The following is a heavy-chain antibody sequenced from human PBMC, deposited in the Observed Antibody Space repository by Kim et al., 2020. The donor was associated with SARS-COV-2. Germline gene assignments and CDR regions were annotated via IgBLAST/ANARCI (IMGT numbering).Heavy chain of an antibody. D-gene: IGHD1-26*01. Sequence: GGSLRLSCAASGFTFSSYAMSWVRQAPGKGLEWVSAISGSVGSTDYADTVKGRFTISKDNANNTLYLQMNNMRATDTAVCYCAQDSRIVGATPSDYWGQGTLVTVSS. V-gene: IGHV3-23*01. J-gene: IGHJ4*02. CDR1: GFTFSSYA. CDR3: AQDSRIVGATPSDY. CDR2: ISGSVGST.